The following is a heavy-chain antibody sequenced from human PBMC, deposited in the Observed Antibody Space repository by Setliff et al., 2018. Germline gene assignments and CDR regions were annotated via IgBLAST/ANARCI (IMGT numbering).Heavy chain of an antibody. Sequence: SETLSLTCTVSGGSISSGGYYWSWIRQHPGKGLEWTGYIDYSGSTYYNPSLKSRVTISVDASKNQFSLKLSSVTAADTAVYYCARHPSSGSYYGGSIFYFDDWGPGILVTVS. CDR1: GGSISSGGYY. CDR3: ARHPSSGSYYGGSIFYFDD. CDR2: IDYSGST. D-gene: IGHD1-26*01. V-gene: IGHV4-31*03. J-gene: IGHJ4*02.